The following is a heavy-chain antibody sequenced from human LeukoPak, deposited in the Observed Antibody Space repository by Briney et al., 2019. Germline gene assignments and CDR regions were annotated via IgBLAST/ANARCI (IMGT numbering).Heavy chain of an antibody. Sequence: SVKVSCKASGGTFSSYAISWVRQAPGQGLEWMGGIIPIFGTANYAQKFQGRVTITADESTSTAYMELSSLRSEDTAVYYCARPPYYYDISGYSRDYYKGMDVGGKGTRVTVSS. J-gene: IGHJ6*04. CDR2: IIPIFGTA. V-gene: IGHV1-69*13. D-gene: IGHD3-22*01. CDR3: ARPPYYYDISGYSRDYYKGMDV. CDR1: GGTFSSYA.